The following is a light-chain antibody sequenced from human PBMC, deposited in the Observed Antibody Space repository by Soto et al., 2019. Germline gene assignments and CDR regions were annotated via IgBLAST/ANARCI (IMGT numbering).Light chain of an antibody. V-gene: IGKV3-11*01. CDR1: QSVSSY. Sequence: EIVLTQSPATLSLSPGERATLSCSASQSVSSYLAWYQHKPGQPPRLLIYDASNRATGIPARFSGSGSGTDFTLTNSSLEPEDVAVSHCQQRSRWLTFGGGTKVEI. J-gene: IGKJ4*01. CDR3: QQRSRWLT. CDR2: DAS.